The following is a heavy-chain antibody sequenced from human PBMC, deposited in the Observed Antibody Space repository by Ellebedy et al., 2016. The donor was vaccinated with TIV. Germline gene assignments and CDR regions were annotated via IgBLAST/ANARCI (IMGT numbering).Heavy chain of an antibody. D-gene: IGHD3-10*02. CDR1: GYTFTSYA. V-gene: IGHV1-8*02. CDR3: ARGFDVSDY. Sequence: ASVKVSCKASGYTFTSYAMHWVRQAPGQRLEWMGWMNPNSGNTGYAQKFQGRVTMTRNTSISTAYMELSSLRSEDTAVYYCARGFDVSDYWGQGTLVTVSS. CDR2: MNPNSGNT. J-gene: IGHJ4*02.